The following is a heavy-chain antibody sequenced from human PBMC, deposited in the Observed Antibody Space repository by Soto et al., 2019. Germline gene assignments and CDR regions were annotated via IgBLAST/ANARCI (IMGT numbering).Heavy chain of an antibody. J-gene: IGHJ4*02. CDR1: GGTFSSYP. CDR2: IIPIFGTA. V-gene: IGHV1-69*01. D-gene: IGHD4-17*01. CDR3: ARDRYGDYAPGRPFDY. Sequence: QVQLVQSGAEVKKPGSSVKVSCKASGGTFSSYPISWVRQAPGQGLEWMGGIIPIFGTANYAQKFQGRVTITADESTSTSYMELSSLRSEDTAVYYCARDRYGDYAPGRPFDYWGQGTLVTVSS.